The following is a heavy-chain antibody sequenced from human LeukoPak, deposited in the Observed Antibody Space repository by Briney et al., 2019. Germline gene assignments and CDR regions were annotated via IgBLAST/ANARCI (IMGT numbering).Heavy chain of an antibody. CDR3: AKDGLYYDGSEHVYYFDS. CDR2: IIYSGGAT. D-gene: IGHD3-22*01. CDR1: VYTFSSCH. J-gene: IGHJ4*02. Sequence: PGGPLTLFCSASVYTFSSCHMTCPPQGPGATLIFVVSIIYSGGATYYADSVKGRFTISRDNSKNTLYLQMNSLRAEDTALYYCAKDGLYYDGSEHVYYFDSWGQGTLVTVSS. V-gene: IGHV3-23*01.